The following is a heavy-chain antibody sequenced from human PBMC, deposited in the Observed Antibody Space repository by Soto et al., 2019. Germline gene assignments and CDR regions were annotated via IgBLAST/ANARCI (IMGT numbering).Heavy chain of an antibody. J-gene: IGHJ4*02. V-gene: IGHV1-3*01. CDR1: GYTFTSYA. D-gene: IGHD6-13*01. CDR3: ARGRRGYSSSWYYFDY. CDR2: INAGNGNT. Sequence: ASVKVSCKASGYTFTSYAMHWVRQAPGQRLEWMGWINAGNGNTKYSQKFQGRVTITRDTSASTAYMELSSLRSEDTAVYYCARGRRGYSSSWYYFDYWGQGTLVTVSS.